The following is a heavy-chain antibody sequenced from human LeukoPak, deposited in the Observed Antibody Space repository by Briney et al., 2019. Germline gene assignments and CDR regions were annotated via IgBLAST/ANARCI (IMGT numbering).Heavy chain of an antibody. CDR1: GFTFSRYS. V-gene: IGHV3-21*01. J-gene: IGHJ5*02. D-gene: IGHD3-9*01. Sequence: GGSLRLSCAASGFTFSRYSMNWVRQAPGKGLEWVSSISSGGIYIYYADSVKGRFTISRDNAKNSLFLRMNSLRAEVTAVYYCASLEYYDILTGDNWFDPWGQGTLVTVSS. CDR3: ASLEYYDILTGDNWFDP. CDR2: ISSGGIYI.